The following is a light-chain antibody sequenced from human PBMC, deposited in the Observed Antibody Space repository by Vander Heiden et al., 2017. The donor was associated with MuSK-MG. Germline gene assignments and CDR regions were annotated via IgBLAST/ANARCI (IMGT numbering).Light chain of an antibody. CDR3: QAWDSSTVV. Sequence: SYEVTQPPSVSVSPGQRARITCSGDKLGDKYACWYQQKPGPSPVLVIYQDSKRPSGIPERFSGSNSGNTATLTISGTQAMDEADYYCQAWDSSTVVFGGGTKLTVL. J-gene: IGLJ2*01. V-gene: IGLV3-1*01. CDR1: KLGDKY. CDR2: QDS.